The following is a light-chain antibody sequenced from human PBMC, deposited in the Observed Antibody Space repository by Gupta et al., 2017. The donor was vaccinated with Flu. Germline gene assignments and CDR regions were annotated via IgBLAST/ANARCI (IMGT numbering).Light chain of an antibody. J-gene: IGKJ1*01. Sequence: DIVMPQSPDSLAVSLGERATINCKSSQSVLYSSNNKNYLAWYQHKPGQPPKLLIYWASTRESGVPDRFSGSGSGTDFTLTISSLQAEDVAVYYCLQYYGGPRTFGEWTKVEVK. CDR2: WAS. V-gene: IGKV4-1*01. CDR3: LQYYGGPRT. CDR1: QSVLYSSNNKNY.